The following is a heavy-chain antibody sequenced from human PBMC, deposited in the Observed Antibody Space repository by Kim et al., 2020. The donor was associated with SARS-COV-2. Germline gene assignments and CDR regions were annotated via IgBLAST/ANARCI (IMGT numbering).Heavy chain of an antibody. V-gene: IGHV4-59*08. D-gene: IGHD1-26*01. CDR3: ARYSGSKRAPGPGDFDY. Sequence: SETLSLTCTVSGGSISSYYWSWIRQPPGKGLEWIGYIYYSGSTNYNPSLKSRVTISVDTSKNQFSLKLSSVTAADTAVYYCARYSGSKRAPGPGDFDYWGQGTLVTVSS. J-gene: IGHJ4*02. CDR2: IYYSGST. CDR1: GGSISSYY.